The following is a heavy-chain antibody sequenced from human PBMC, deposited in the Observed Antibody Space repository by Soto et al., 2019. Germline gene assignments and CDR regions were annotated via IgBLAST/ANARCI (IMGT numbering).Heavy chain of an antibody. CDR2: AHHSGNT. CDR1: GYSISSGYH. Sequence: SETLSLTCTVSGYSISSGYHWAWIRQPPGKGLEWLGSAHHSGNTYYNPSLKSRLTISVDKSKNQFSLNLSSVTAADTAVYYCARQDRVVAEGRWFDPWGQGTLVTVS. CDR3: ARQDRVVAEGRWFDP. V-gene: IGHV4-38-2*02. J-gene: IGHJ5*02. D-gene: IGHD2-15*01.